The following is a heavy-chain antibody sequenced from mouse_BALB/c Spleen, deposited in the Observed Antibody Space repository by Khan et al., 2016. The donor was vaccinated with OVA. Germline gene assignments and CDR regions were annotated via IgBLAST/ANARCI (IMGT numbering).Heavy chain of an antibody. Sequence: EVQLQESGPELMKPGSSVKISCKASGYSFSSYYIHWVMQSHGKSLEWIGYIDPFSGGTNYNQKFKGKATLTVDRSSSTAYIHLSNLTSEDSAVYFCARHGTVAWFTYWGQGTLVTVSA. V-gene: IGHV1S135*01. CDR2: IDPFSGGT. D-gene: IGHD2-1*01. CDR3: ARHGTVAWFTY. J-gene: IGHJ3*01. CDR1: GYSFSSYY.